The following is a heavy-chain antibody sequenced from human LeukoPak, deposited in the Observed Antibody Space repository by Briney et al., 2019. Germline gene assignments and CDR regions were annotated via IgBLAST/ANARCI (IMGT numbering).Heavy chain of an antibody. CDR2: ISSSSSYI. J-gene: IGHJ6*03. Sequence: GGSLRLSCAASGFTFSSYSMNWVRQAPGKGLEWVSSISSSSSYIYYADSVKGRFTISRDNAKNSLYLQMNSLRAEDTAVYYCARDVEMATIHYYYYYMDVWGKGTTVTVSS. D-gene: IGHD5-24*01. V-gene: IGHV3-21*01. CDR3: ARDVEMATIHYYYYYMDV. CDR1: GFTFSSYS.